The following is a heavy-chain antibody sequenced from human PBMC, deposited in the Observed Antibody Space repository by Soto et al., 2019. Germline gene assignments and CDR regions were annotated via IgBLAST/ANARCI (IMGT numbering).Heavy chain of an antibody. D-gene: IGHD3-16*01. CDR2: INPYNANV. Sequence: QVQLVQSGAEVKKPGASVKVSCKTSGYTFTNHGINWVRQAPGQGLEWMGWINPYNANVNYAQKLQGRVTMTTDTSTSIAYMDLRSMTSDDTAVYYCARDRVAGIWGDAFDIWGQWTMVTVSS. J-gene: IGHJ3*02. V-gene: IGHV1-18*04. CDR3: ARDRVAGIWGDAFDI. CDR1: GYTFTNHG.